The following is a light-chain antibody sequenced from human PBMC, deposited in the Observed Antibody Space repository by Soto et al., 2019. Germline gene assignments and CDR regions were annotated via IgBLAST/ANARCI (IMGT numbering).Light chain of an antibody. V-gene: IGKV3-15*01. CDR1: QSVSSN. Sequence: EIVMTQSPATLSVSPGERATLSCRASQSVSSNLAWYQQKPGQAPRLLIYGASTRATGIPARFSGSGSGTEFTLTINSRRSEDFVVYYCQQYNNWPRTFGQGTKVDIK. CDR3: QQYNNWPRT. CDR2: GAS. J-gene: IGKJ1*01.